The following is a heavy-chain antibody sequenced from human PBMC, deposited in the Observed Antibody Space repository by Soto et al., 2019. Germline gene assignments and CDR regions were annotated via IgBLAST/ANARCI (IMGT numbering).Heavy chain of an antibody. CDR2: TYYRSKWYN. J-gene: IGHJ4*02. V-gene: IGHV6-1*01. D-gene: IGHD6-19*01. Sequence: SQALSLTCAISGDSVSSNSAAWNWIRQSPSRGLEWLGRTYYRSKWYNDYAVSVKSRITTNPDTSKNQFSLQLNSVTPEDTAVYYCARAWYSSGQFPARSLDYWGQGTLVTVSS. CDR1: GDSVSSNSAA. CDR3: ARAWYSSGQFPARSLDY.